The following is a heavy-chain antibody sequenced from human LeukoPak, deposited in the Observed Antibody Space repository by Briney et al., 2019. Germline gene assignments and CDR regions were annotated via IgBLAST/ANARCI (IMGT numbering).Heavy chain of an antibody. D-gene: IGHD1-26*01. V-gene: IGHV3-23*01. CDR3: AKSIVGATDDAFDI. Sequence: GGSLRLSCAASGSTFSRYAMSWVRQAPGKGLEWLSAISESDGSTYYADSVKGRFTISRDNSKNTLYLQMNSLGADDTAVYYCAKSIVGATDDAFDIWGQGTMVTVSS. J-gene: IGHJ3*02. CDR2: ISESDGST. CDR1: GSTFSRYA.